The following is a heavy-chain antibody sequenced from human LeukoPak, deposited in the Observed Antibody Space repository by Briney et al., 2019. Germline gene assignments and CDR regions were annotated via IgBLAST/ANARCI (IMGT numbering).Heavy chain of an antibody. J-gene: IGHJ4*02. CDR2: IFDSGNT. CDR3: ARQHYYFDY. CDR1: GGSISHYY. Sequence: PSETLSLTCTVSGGSISHYYWSWIRQPPGKGLEWIAYIFDSGNTNYNPSLKSRVTIPLDTSKNQFSLRLRSVTAADTAVYYCARQHYYFDYWGQGSLVTVSS. V-gene: IGHV4-59*08.